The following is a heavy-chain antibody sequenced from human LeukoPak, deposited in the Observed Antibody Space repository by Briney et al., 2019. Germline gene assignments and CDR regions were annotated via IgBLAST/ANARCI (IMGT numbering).Heavy chain of an antibody. D-gene: IGHD5-12*01. CDR2: VSSSAGA. CDR3: AGHRHGYSGYDDS. V-gene: IGHV4-4*07. J-gene: IGHJ5*01. CDR1: GGSISGYN. Sequence: PSATLSLICIVSGGSISGYNCNWVRQTAGKGLEWIGHVSSSAGATYNPSLTTRVTMSVDTSKNRCSLRLNYVPAADTAVYYCAGHRHGYSGYDDSWGQGTQVTVSS.